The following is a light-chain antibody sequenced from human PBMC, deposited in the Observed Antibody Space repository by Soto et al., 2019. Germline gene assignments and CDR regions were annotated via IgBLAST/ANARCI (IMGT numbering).Light chain of an antibody. J-gene: IGLJ2*01. CDR1: KIGTKS. CDR2: DDN. V-gene: IGLV3-21*02. CDR3: QVWDRTTDFVV. Sequence: SYELTQAPSVSVAPGQTARFTCGGAKIGTKSVHWHQQKPGQAPVLVVYDDNDRPSGIPERFSGSKSGNTVTLTISRVEAGDEADYYCQVWDRTTDFVVFGGGTKVTVL.